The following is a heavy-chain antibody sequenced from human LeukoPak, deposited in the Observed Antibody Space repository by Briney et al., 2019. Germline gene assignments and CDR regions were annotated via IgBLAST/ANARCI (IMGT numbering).Heavy chain of an antibody. CDR3: AKDSTQPRRICDY. V-gene: IGHV3-30*02. CDR2: IRYDGSNK. Sequence: GGSLRLSCAASGFTFSSYGMHWVHQAPGKGLEWVAFIRYDGSNKYYADSVKGRFTISRDNSKNTLYLQMNSLRAEDTAVYYCAKDSTQPRRICDYWGQGTLVTVSS. CDR1: GFTFSSYG. J-gene: IGHJ4*02. D-gene: IGHD2-2*01.